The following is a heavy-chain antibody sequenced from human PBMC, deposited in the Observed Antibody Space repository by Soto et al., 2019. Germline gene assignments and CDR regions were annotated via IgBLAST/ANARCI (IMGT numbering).Heavy chain of an antibody. CDR3: ARNVLLWFGELSPMDV. J-gene: IGHJ6*02. V-gene: IGHV4-59*01. CDR2: IYYSGST. D-gene: IGHD3-10*01. CDR1: GGSISSYY. Sequence: SETLSLTCTVSGGSISSYYWSWIRQPPGKGLEWIGYIYYSGSTNYNPSLKSRVTISVDTSKNQFSLKLSSVTAADTAVYYCARNVLLWFGELSPMDVWGQGTTVTVSS.